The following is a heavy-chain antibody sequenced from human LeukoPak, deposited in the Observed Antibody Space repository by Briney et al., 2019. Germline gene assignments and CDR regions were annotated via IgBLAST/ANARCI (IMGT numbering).Heavy chain of an antibody. CDR3: ARRITPGYYFDY. CDR2: IIPIFGTA. D-gene: IGHD3-10*01. CDR1: GGTFSSYA. V-gene: IGHV1-69*05. Sequence: SVKVSCKASGGTFSSYASSWVRRARGQGLEWMGRIIPIFGTANYAQKFQGRVTITTDESTSTAYMELSSLRSEDTAVHYCARRITPGYYFDYWGQGTLVTVSS. J-gene: IGHJ4*02.